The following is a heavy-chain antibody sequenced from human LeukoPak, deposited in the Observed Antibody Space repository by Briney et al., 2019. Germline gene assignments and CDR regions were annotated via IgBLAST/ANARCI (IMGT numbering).Heavy chain of an antibody. J-gene: IGHJ5*02. CDR3: AKDLGLTGGGFDP. CDR1: GFTFSSYG. CDR2: ISYDGSNK. V-gene: IGHV3-30*18. D-gene: IGHD3-10*01. Sequence: GRSLRLSCAASGFTFSSYGMHWVRQAPGKGLEWVAVISYDGSNKYYADSVKGRFTISRDNSRNTLYLRMNSLRAEDTAVYYCAKDLGLTGGGFDPWGQGTLVTVSS.